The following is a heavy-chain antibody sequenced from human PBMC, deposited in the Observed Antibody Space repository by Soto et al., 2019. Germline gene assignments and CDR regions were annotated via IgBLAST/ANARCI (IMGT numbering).Heavy chain of an antibody. CDR1: GFTFSSYS. Sequence: EVQLVESGGGLVKPGGSLRLSCAASGFTFSSYSMNWVRQAPGKGLEWVSAISSSSSYIYYADSVKGRFTISRDNAKNLLYLQMNSRGAEDTAVYYCGRGFSTNGVTAAGYWGQGTLVTVSS. CDR3: GRGFSTNGVTAAGY. V-gene: IGHV3-21*01. CDR2: ISSSSSYI. D-gene: IGHD2-8*01. J-gene: IGHJ4*02.